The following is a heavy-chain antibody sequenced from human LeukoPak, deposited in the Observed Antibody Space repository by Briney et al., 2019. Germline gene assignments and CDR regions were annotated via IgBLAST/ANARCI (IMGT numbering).Heavy chain of an antibody. CDR1: GGSISTYS. CDR2: IYYSGRT. CDR3: ARESSSSLAFDI. Sequence: SETLSLTGTVFGGSISTYSWSWIRQPPGKGLEWIGYIYYSGRTNYNPSLKSRVTISVDTSKNQFSLRLSSVTAADTAVYYCARESSSSLAFDIWSQGTMVTVSS. J-gene: IGHJ3*02. D-gene: IGHD6-6*01. V-gene: IGHV4-59*01.